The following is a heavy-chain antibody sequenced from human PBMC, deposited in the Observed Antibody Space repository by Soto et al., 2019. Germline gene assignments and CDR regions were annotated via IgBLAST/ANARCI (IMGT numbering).Heavy chain of an antibody. V-gene: IGHV4-39*01. Sequence: PSETLSLTCTVSGGSISSSSYYWGWIRQPPGKGLEWIGSIYYSGSTYYNPSLKSRVTISVDTSKNQFSLKLSSVTAADTAVYYCASLRGMVAADYWGQGTLVTVSS. CDR1: GGSISSSSYY. J-gene: IGHJ4*02. CDR3: ASLRGMVAADY. D-gene: IGHD2-15*01. CDR2: IYYSGST.